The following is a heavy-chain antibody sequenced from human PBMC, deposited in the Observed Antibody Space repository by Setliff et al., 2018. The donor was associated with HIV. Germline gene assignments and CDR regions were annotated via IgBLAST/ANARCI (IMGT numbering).Heavy chain of an antibody. D-gene: IGHD5-12*01. CDR1: GTSFTNYW. V-gene: IGHV5-51*01. J-gene: IGHJ4*02. CDR3: ARHGGYNPLDY. CDR2: IYPDDSDA. Sequence: PGESLKISCKGSGTSFTNYWIGWVRQLPGKGLEWMGFIYPDDSDARYSPSFQGQVTISADKSITTAYLQWSSLKASDTAMYYCARHGGYNPLDYWGQGTLVTVSS.